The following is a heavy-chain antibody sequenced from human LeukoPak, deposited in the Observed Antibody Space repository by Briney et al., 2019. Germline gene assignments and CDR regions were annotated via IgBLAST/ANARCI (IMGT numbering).Heavy chain of an antibody. D-gene: IGHD1-26*01. CDR1: GFTFSSYE. CDR3: AREGSGSYEYYFDY. Sequence: PGGSLRLSCAASGFTFSSYEMNWVRQAPGKGLEWVSYISSGGSTIYYADSVKGRFTISRDNAKNSLYLQMNSLRAEDTAVYYCAREGSGSYEYYFDYWGQGTLVTVSS. J-gene: IGHJ4*02. V-gene: IGHV3-48*03. CDR2: ISSGGSTI.